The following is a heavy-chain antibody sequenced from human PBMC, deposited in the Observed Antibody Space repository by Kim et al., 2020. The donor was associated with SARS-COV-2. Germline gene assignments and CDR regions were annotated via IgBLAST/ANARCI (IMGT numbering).Heavy chain of an antibody. CDR2: IGSSVTAT. CDR1: GFTFSDYH. V-gene: IGHV3-11*01. D-gene: IGHD2-2*01. CDR3: ARGIVVPAAWGWCFDY. Sequence: GGSLRLSCAASGFTFSDYHMSWIRQAPGKGLEWVSYIGSSVTATYYADSVKGRYTISRDNAKNSLYLQMNSLRAEDTAVYYCARGIVVPAAWGWCFDYWGQGVLVTVSS. J-gene: IGHJ4*02.